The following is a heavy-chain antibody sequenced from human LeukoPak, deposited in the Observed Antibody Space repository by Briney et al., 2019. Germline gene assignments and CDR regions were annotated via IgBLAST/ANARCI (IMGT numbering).Heavy chain of an antibody. J-gene: IGHJ6*02. D-gene: IGHD6-19*01. CDR3: AKDRAYQWHTYYGMDV. CDR1: GFTFGDYA. V-gene: IGHV3-9*01. CDR2: ITWNSGRI. Sequence: GGSLRLSCVAAGFTFGDYAMLWVRQTPGKGLEWVSGITWNSGRIDYADSVKGRFTISRDNAKNSLYLQMNSLRPEDTGFYYCAKDRAYQWHTYYGMDVWGQGTTVTVS.